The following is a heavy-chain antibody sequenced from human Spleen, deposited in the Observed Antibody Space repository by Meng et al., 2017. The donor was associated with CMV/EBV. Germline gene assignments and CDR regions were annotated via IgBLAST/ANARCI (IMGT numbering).Heavy chain of an antibody. CDR3: AKAPTRRYYFDY. Sequence: CAASGFSISDYAMNWVRQAPGKGLEWFSVISASGYITFYAESVKGRFTIGRDTSKNTVYLQLNSLRAEDTAIYYCAKAPTRRYYFDYWGQGSLVTVSS. CDR1: GFSISDYA. D-gene: IGHD5-24*01. J-gene: IGHJ4*02. CDR2: ISASGYIT. V-gene: IGHV3-23*01.